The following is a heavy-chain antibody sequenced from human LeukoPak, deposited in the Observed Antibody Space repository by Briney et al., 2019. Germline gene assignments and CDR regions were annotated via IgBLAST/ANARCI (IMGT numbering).Heavy chain of an antibody. J-gene: IGHJ6*03. V-gene: IGHV1-2*02. CDR3: ARGYSSSWYQYYYYYMDV. CDR2: INPNSGGT. D-gene: IGHD6-13*01. Sequence: ASVKVSCKASGYTFTGYYMHWVRQAPGQGLEWMGWINPNSGGTNYAQKFQGRVTMTRDTSISTAYMELSRLRSDDTAVYYCARGYSSSWYQYYYYYMDVWGKGTTVTVSS. CDR1: GYTFTGYY.